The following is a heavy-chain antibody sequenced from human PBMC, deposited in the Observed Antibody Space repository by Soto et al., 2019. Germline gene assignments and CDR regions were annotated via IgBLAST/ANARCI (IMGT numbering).Heavy chain of an antibody. CDR2: IIPIFGTA. CDR3: ASVYYYDSSGTLNWFDP. J-gene: IGHJ5*02. CDR1: GGTFISYA. Sequence: SVKVSCKASGGTFISYAISWVRQAPGQGLEWMGGIIPIFGTANYAQKFQGRVTITADKSTSTAYMELSSLRSEDTAVYYCASVYYYDSSGTLNWFDPWGQGTLVTVSS. D-gene: IGHD3-22*01. V-gene: IGHV1-69*06.